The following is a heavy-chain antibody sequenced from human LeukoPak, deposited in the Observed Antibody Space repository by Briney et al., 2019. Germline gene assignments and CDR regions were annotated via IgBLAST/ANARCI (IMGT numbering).Heavy chain of an antibody. J-gene: IGHJ4*02. CDR2: ISSSSSYI. CDR3: AKDPQHKYLIAAPDY. CDR1: GFTFSSYS. D-gene: IGHD6-6*01. V-gene: IGHV3-21*04. Sequence: GGSLRLSCAASGFTFSSYSMNWVRQAPGKGLEWVSSISSSSSYIYYADSVKGRFTISRDNAKNSLYLQMNSLRAEDTAVYYCAKDPQHKYLIAAPDYWGQGTLVTVSS.